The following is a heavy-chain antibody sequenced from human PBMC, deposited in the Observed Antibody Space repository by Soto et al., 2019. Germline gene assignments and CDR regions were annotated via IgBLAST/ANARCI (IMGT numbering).Heavy chain of an antibody. J-gene: IGHJ4*02. CDR1: GGSISSYY. CDR2: IYYSGST. V-gene: IGHV4-59*08. D-gene: IGHD4-17*01. Sequence: SETLSLTCTVSGGSISSYYWSWIRQPPGKGLEWIGYIYYSGSTNYNPSLKSRVTISVDTSKNQFSLRLSSVTAADTAVYYCARWPGGGDSLLYYFDYWGQGTLVTVSS. CDR3: ARWPGGGDSLLYYFDY.